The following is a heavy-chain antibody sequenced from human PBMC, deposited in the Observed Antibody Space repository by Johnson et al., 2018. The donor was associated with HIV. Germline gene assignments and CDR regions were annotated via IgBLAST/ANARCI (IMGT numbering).Heavy chain of an antibody. D-gene: IGHD3-16*02. CDR1: GFTVSTNY. Sequence: EMQLVESGGGLVQPGGSLRLSCAASGFTVSTNYLTWVRQAPGKGLEWVSLIYGGGTTYYADSVKGRFTVSRDNSKNTLYLQMNSLTAEDTAVYYCARENYDYVWESYRKGGAFDIWGQGTMVTVSS. J-gene: IGHJ3*02. V-gene: IGHV3-66*01. CDR2: IYGGGTT. CDR3: ARENYDYVWESYRKGGAFDI.